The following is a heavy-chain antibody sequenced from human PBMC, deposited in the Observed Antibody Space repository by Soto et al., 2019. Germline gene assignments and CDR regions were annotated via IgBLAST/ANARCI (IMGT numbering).Heavy chain of an antibody. CDR1: GFTLSSYG. CDR3: AKDRSRGLWFRELSALDV. J-gene: IGHJ6*02. D-gene: IGHD3-10*01. V-gene: IGHV3-30*18. Sequence: GGSLRLSCAASGFTLSSYGMHWGRQAPGKGLEWVAVISYDGSNKYYADSVKGRFTISIDNSKNTLYLPMNSLRAEDTAVYYSAKDRSRGLWFRELSALDVWGQGTTVTVSS. CDR2: ISYDGSNK.